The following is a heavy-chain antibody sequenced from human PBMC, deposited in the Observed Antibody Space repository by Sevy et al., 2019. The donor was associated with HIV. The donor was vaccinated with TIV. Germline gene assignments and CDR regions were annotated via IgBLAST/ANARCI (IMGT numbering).Heavy chain of an antibody. CDR3: AKKMGGGSGMAFLVDF. J-gene: IGHJ4*02. V-gene: IGHV3-23*01. CDR2: ISGTGDYT. CDR1: GFTFNSFA. Sequence: GGSLRLSCAASGFTFNSFAMGWVRQAPGKGLDWISVISGTGDYTYYADSVKGRFTISRDNSKNTLFLRMTSLRAEDTAIFDCAKKMGGGSGMAFLVDFWGQGTLVTVSS. D-gene: IGHD5-18*01.